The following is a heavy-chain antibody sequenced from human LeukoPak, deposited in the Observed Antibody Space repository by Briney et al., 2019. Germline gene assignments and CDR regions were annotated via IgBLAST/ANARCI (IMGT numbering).Heavy chain of an antibody. CDR2: INPNSGGT. CDR3: AGGPFPHYYGSGSYYNNWFDP. D-gene: IGHD3-10*01. J-gene: IGHJ5*02. CDR1: GYTFTGYY. Sequence: ASVKVSCKASGYTFTGYYMHRVRQAPGQGLEWMGWINPNSGGTNYAQKFQGRVTMTRDTSISTAYMELSRLRSDDTAVYYCAGGPFPHYYGSGSYYNNWFDPWGQGTLVTVSS. V-gene: IGHV1-2*02.